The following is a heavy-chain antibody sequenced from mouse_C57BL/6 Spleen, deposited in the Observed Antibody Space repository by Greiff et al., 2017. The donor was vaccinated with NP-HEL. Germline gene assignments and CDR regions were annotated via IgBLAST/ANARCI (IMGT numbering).Heavy chain of an antibody. CDR2: IHPNSGST. J-gene: IGHJ4*01. CDR1: GYTFTSYW. Sequence: VQLQQSGAELVKPGASVKLSCKASGYTFTSYWMHWVKQRPGQGLEWIGMIHPNSGSTNYNEKFKSKATLTVDKTSSTAYMQLSSLTSEDSAVYCCAILLLRGYAMDYWGQGTSVTVSS. D-gene: IGHD1-1*01. CDR3: AILLLRGYAMDY. V-gene: IGHV1-64*01.